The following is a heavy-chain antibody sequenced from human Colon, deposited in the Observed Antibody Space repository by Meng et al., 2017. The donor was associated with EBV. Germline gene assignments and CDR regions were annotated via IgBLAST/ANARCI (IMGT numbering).Heavy chain of an antibody. Sequence: VQRQEPGPGLVKPSGTLSLTCAVSGGSISSSHWWTWVRQPPGKGLEWIGEVYHTGSTKYNPSLKSRLTISVDKSKNQFSLNLTSVTAADTAVYYCARVWQSLTAFFDSWGQGTLVTVSS. CDR1: GGSISSSHW. CDR2: VYHTGST. CDR3: ARVWQSLTAFFDS. J-gene: IGHJ4*02. V-gene: IGHV4-4*02. D-gene: IGHD2-21*01.